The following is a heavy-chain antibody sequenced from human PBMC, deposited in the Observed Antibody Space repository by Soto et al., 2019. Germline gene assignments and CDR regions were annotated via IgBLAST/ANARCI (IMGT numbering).Heavy chain of an antibody. CDR1: GFTFSPNS. D-gene: IGHD2-15*01. CDR3: ARDRGCSGGICYRDLGY. CDR2: ISSTSNTI. V-gene: IGHV3-48*01. J-gene: IGHJ4*02. Sequence: EVQLVESGGGLVQPGGSLRLSCEASGFTFSPNSMSWVRQAPGKGLEWVSYISSTSNTIYYADSVKGRFTISRDNAKNSLYLHMNSLSAEDTAVYYCARDRGCSGGICYRDLGYWGQGTLVTVSS.